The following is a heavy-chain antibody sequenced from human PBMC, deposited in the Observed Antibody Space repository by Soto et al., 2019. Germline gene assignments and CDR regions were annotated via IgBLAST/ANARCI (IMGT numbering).Heavy chain of an antibody. CDR2: IIPIFGTA. D-gene: IGHD6-13*01. CDR1: GGTFSSYA. CDR3: SVSAGRGFDY. V-gene: IGHV1-69*13. J-gene: IGHJ4*02. Sequence: GASVKVSCKASGGTFSSYAISWVRQAPGQGLEWMGGIIPIFGTANYAQKFQGRVTITADESTSTAYMELSSLRSEDTAVYYCSVSAGRGFDYWGQGTLVTVSS.